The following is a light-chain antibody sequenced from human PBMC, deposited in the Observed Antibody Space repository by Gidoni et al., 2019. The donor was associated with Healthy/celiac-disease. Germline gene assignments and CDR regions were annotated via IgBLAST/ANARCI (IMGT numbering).Light chain of an antibody. CDR1: QSVSSN. J-gene: IGKJ4*01. CDR2: GAS. Sequence: EIVMTQAPATLSVSPGERAPLSCRASQSVSSNLAWYQQKPGQAPRLLIYGASTRATGIPARFSGSGSGTEFTLTISSLQSEDFAVYYCQQYNNWPPSTFGGXTKVEIK. CDR3: QQYNNWPPST. V-gene: IGKV3-15*01.